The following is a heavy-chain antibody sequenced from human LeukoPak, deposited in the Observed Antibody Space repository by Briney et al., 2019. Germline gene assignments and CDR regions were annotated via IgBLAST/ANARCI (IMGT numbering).Heavy chain of an antibody. CDR1: AGSISSSNYY. CDR3: ARQGVGSGSYYYFDY. Sequence: SQTLSLTSTVSAGSISSSNYYWGWIRQPPGKGLEWFGSCFYRRSTYYKPTLKRRVTISVETSNSQFFLKMRSVTAEDAAVYYCARQGVGSGSYYYFDYWGQGTLVAVPS. D-gene: IGHD1-26*01. J-gene: IGHJ4*02. V-gene: IGHV4-39*01. CDR2: CFYRRST.